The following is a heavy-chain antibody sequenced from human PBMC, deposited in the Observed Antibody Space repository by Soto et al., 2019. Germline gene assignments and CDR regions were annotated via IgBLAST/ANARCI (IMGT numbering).Heavy chain of an antibody. CDR3: ARRYCTGGSCYAMDA. D-gene: IGHD2-15*01. CDR1: GGSISSGGYY. Sequence: PSETLSLTCTVSGGSISSGGYYWSWIRQHPVKGLEWIGYIYNSGSTYYNPSLKSRVTISVDTSENQLSLKLSSVTAADTAVYYCARRYCTGGSCYAMDAWGQGTTVTAP. CDR2: IYNSGST. J-gene: IGHJ6*02. V-gene: IGHV4-31*03.